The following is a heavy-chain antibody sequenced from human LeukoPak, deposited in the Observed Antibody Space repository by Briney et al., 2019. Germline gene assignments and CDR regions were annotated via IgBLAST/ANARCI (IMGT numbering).Heavy chain of an antibody. V-gene: IGHV4-39*07. D-gene: IGHD3-22*01. CDR1: GGSISSSSYY. Sequence: PSETLSLTCTVSGGSISSSSYYWGWIRQPPGKGLGWIGSILYSGSTYYNPSLKSRVTISVDTSKNQFSLKLSSVTAADTAVYYCARLLSGEGASWLSLRYFDYWGQGTLVTVSS. CDR2: ILYSGST. J-gene: IGHJ4*02. CDR3: ARLLSGEGASWLSLRYFDY.